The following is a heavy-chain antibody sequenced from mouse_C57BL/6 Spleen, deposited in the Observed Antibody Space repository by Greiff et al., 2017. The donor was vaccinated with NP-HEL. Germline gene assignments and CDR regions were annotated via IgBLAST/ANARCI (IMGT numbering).Heavy chain of an antibody. V-gene: IGHV1-62-2*01. CDR3: ARHEGGIYYDYSYAMDY. J-gene: IGHJ4*01. CDR1: GYTFTEYT. Sequence: VQLQQSGAELVKPGASVKLSCKASGYTFTEYTIHWVKQRSGQGLEWIGWFYPGSGSIKYNEKFKDKATLTADKSSSTVYMELSRLTSEDSAVYFCARHEGGIYYDYSYAMDYWGQGTSVTVSS. CDR2: FYPGSGSI. D-gene: IGHD2-4*01.